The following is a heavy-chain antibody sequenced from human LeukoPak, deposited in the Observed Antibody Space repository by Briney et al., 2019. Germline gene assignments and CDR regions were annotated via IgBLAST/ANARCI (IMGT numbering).Heavy chain of an antibody. Sequence: GRSLRLSCAASGFTFSSYGMHWVRQAPGKWLEWVAVIWYDGSNKYYADSVKGRFTISRDNSKNTLYLQMNSLRAEDTAVYYCARDGGFGELSYYFDYWGQGTLVTVSS. CDR3: ARDGGFGELSYYFDY. D-gene: IGHD3-10*01. CDR1: GFTFSSYG. CDR2: IWYDGSNK. J-gene: IGHJ4*02. V-gene: IGHV3-33*01.